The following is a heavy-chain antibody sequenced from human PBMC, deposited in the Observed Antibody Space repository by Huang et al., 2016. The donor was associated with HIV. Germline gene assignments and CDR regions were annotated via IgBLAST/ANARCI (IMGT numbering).Heavy chain of an antibody. CDR2: ISYDGRSD. CDR3: AKESRWFSDFDQ. CDR1: GFIFSNFG. V-gene: IGHV3-30*18. D-gene: IGHD2-15*01. J-gene: IGHJ5*02. Sequence: QVQLVESGGGVVQPGTSLRLSCAASGFIFSNFGMHWVRQAPGKGLEWVALISYDGRSDRYSDSVKGRFTISRDNDKNTLSLEMNRLRHDDTAVYYCAKESRWFSDFDQWGQGTLVTVSS.